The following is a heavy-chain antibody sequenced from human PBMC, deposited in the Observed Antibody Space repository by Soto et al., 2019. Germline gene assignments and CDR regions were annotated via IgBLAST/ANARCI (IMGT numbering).Heavy chain of an antibody. V-gene: IGHV1-18*01. CDR1: GYTFTSYG. CDR3: ARAPIKPDYGDSVGAFDI. J-gene: IGHJ3*02. Sequence: ASVKVSCKASGYTFTSYGISWVRQAPGQGLEWMGWISAYNGNTNYAQKLQGRVTMTTDTSTSTAYMELRSLRSDDTAVYYCARAPIKPDYGDSVGAFDIWGQGTMVTVSS. D-gene: IGHD4-17*01. CDR2: ISAYNGNT.